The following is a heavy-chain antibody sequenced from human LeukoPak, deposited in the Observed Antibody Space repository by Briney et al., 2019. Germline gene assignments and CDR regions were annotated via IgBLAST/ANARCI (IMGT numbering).Heavy chain of an antibody. Sequence: SETLSLTCAVYGGSFSDYYWTWIRQTPGKGLEWIGEMSPSGSSNYNPSLKSRVTISVDTSKKQFSLKLRSVTAADTAVYYCARGRQDVNMILVVMAGVSYYLDVWSKGTTVTVS. J-gene: IGHJ6*03. CDR3: ARGRQDVNMILVVMAGVSYYLDV. CDR1: GGSFSDYY. D-gene: IGHD3-22*01. CDR2: MSPSGSS. V-gene: IGHV4-34*01.